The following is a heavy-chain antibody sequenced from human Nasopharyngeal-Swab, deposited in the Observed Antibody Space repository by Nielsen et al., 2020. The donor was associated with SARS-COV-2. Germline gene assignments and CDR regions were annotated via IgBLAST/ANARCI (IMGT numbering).Heavy chain of an antibody. D-gene: IGHD2-15*01. J-gene: IGHJ5*02. CDR1: GGSISSSSYY. Sequence: ETLSLTCTVSGGSISSSSYYWGWIRQPPGKGLEWIGSIHYTGSTYYNSSLKSRVTMSVDTSKNQFSLKLSSVTAADTAVYYCARDNAYCSAARCENWFDPWGQGTLVTVSS. V-gene: IGHV4-39*07. CDR2: IHYTGST. CDR3: ARDNAYCSAARCENWFDP.